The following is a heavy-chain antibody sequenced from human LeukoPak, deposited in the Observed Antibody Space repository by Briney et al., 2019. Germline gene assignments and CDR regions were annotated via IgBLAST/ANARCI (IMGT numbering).Heavy chain of an antibody. J-gene: IGHJ4*02. V-gene: IGHV1-2*02. CDR3: AREYILTAYYGDY. CDR1: GFTFNAYN. D-gene: IGHD3-9*01. CDR2: INPKSGGA. Sequence: ASVKVSCKTSGFTFNAYNIHWVRQAPGQGLEWMGWINPKSGGANYAQKFQGRVTMTWDTSISTAYMELSRLRSDDTAVYYCAREYILTAYYGDYWGQGTLVTVSS.